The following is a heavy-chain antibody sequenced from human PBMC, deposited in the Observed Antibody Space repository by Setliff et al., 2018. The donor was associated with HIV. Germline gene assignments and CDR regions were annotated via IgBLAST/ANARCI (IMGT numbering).Heavy chain of an antibody. V-gene: IGHV4-39*07. CDR3: ARDDYGDYTVFDI. CDR2: IYYSGST. J-gene: IGHJ3*02. CDR1: GGSISSGSYY. D-gene: IGHD4-17*01. Sequence: SETLSLTCTVSGGSISSGSYYWSWIRQPPGKGLEWIGSIYYSGSTYNNPSLKSRVTISVDTSKNQFSLKLSSVTAADTAVYYCARDDYGDYTVFDIWGQGTMVTVSS.